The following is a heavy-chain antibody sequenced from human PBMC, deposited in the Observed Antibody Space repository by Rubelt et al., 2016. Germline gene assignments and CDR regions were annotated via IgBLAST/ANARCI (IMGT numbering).Heavy chain of an antibody. CDR3: ARATTVVTHIAY. CDR2: IYYTGSA. CDR1: GESFSGYY. D-gene: IGHD4-23*01. V-gene: IGHV4-34*01. J-gene: IGHJ4*02. Sequence: QVQLQQWGAGLLKPSETLSLTCAVYGESFSGYYWNWIRQPPGKGLEWIGDIYYTGSAYYNPSLKSRVTISVDTSENQFSLKRSAVTAADTAGYYCARATTVVTHIAYWGQGTLVTVSS.